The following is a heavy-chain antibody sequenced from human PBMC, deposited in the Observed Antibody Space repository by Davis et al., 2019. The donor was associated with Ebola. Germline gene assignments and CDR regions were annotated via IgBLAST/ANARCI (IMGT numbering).Heavy chain of an antibody. CDR1: AGTFSSYA. D-gene: IGHD6-13*01. CDR3: ARDRVQQLVPGGWFDP. J-gene: IGHJ5*02. Sequence: SVKVSCKASAGTFSSYAISWVRQAPGQGLEWMGGIIPIFGTANYAQKFQGRVTITADKSTSTAYMELSSLRSEDTDVYYCARDRVQQLVPGGWFDPWGQGTLVTVSS. V-gene: IGHV1-69*06. CDR2: IIPIFGTA.